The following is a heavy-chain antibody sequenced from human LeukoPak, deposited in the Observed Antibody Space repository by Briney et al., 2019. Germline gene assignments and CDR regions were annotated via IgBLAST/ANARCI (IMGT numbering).Heavy chain of an antibody. V-gene: IGHV3-23*01. J-gene: IGHJ4*02. CDR3: AKVSGYAYYFDY. D-gene: IGHD3-3*01. Sequence: GGSLRLSCGASGFTFNSYAMSGVRKARGKGLEGVSAISGSGGSTYYADSVKGRFTISRDNSKNTLYLQMNSLRAEDTAVYYCAKVSGYAYYFDYWGQGTLVTVSS. CDR2: ISGSGGST. CDR1: GFTFNSYA.